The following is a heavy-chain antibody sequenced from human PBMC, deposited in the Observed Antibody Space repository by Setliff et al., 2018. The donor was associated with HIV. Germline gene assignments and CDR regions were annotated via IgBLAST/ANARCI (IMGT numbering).Heavy chain of an antibody. D-gene: IGHD4-17*01. J-gene: IGHJ4*02. CDR2: ISGSGGST. CDR1: GFTFSNYA. CDR3: AKAQKGLMTTMIITGYYLDY. V-gene: IGHV3-23*01. Sequence: GGSLRLSCAASGFTFSNYAMSWVRQAPGKGLEWVSAISGSGGSTYYADSVKGRFSISRDNSKNTLYLQMNSLRAEDTAVYYCAKAQKGLMTTMIITGYYLDYWGQGTLVTVSS.